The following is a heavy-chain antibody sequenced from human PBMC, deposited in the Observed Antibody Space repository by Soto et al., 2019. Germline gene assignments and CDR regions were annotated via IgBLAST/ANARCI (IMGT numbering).Heavy chain of an antibody. D-gene: IGHD6-19*01. CDR3: AKGGRQWLVTSDFKY. V-gene: IGHV3-30*18. J-gene: IGHJ4*02. CDR2: VSHDGRNT. CDR1: GFTFSDYA. Sequence: VQLVESGGGVVQPGRSLRLSCAASGFTFSDYAMHWVRQAPGKGLVWVAVVSHDGRNTHYADSVKGRFTISRDSSKNPVSREMTSLRSENMAVYYSAKGGRQWLVTSDFKYWGQGALVTVSS.